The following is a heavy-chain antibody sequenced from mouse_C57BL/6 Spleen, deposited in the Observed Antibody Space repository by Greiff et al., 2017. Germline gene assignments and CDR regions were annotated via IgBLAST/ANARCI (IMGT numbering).Heavy chain of an antibody. V-gene: IGHV1-7*01. D-gene: IGHD1-1*01. CDR1: GYTFTSYW. CDR2: INPSSGYT. CDR3: AREGNPKKYGSSSYFDY. Sequence: QVHVKQSGAELAKPGASVKLSCKASGYTFTSYWMHWVKQRPGQGLEWIGYINPSSGYTKYNQKFKDKATLTADKSSSTAYMQLSSLTYEDSAVYYCAREGNPKKYGSSSYFDYWGQGTTLTVSS. J-gene: IGHJ2*01.